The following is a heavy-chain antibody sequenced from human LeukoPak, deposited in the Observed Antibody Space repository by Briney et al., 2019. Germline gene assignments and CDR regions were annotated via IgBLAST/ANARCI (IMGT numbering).Heavy chain of an antibody. V-gene: IGHV1-69*04. D-gene: IGHD3-3*01. CDR3: ARGAPVRFDFSSGLTALFDP. CDR2: IIPILGIA. Sequence: SVKVSCKASGGTFSSYAISWVRQAPGQGLEWMGRIIPILGIANYAQKFQGRVTMTRDTSTSTVYMELSSLRSEDTAVYFCARGAPVRFDFSSGLTALFDPWGQGTLVPVSS. J-gene: IGHJ5*02. CDR1: GGTFSSYA.